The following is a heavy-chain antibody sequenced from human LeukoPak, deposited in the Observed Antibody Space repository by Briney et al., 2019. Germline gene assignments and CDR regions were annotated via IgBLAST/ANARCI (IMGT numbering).Heavy chain of an antibody. D-gene: IGHD3-22*01. CDR3: ARVSMIVVVITTRNDAFDI. CDR2: ISSGSSYT. Sequence: PGGSLRLSCAASGFTFSDYYMSWIRQAPGKGLEWVSYISSGSSYTNYADSVKGRFTISRDNAKNSLSLQVNSLRAEDTAVYYCARVSMIVVVITTRNDAFDIWGQGTMVTVSS. V-gene: IGHV3-11*05. CDR1: GFTFSDYY. J-gene: IGHJ3*02.